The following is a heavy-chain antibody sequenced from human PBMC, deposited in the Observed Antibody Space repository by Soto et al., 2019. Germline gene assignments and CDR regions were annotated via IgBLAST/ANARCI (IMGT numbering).Heavy chain of an antibody. CDR1: GFVFRVYW. CDR3: ARSRRQWFGGTLSYYFDF. V-gene: IGHV3-7*01. J-gene: IGHJ4*01. D-gene: IGHD3-10*01. CDR2: IKEDGSEA. Sequence: GGSLRLSCAASGFVFRVYWMSWVRQAPGKGLEWVANIKEDGSEANYVDSVKGRFAVSRDKDTLYLQLNSLTPEDTAVYYCARSRRQWFGGTLSYYFDFWGHGTLVTVSS.